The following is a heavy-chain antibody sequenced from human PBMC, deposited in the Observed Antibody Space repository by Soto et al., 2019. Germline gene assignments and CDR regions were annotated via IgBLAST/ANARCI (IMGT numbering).Heavy chain of an antibody. CDR1: GFTFSTYA. J-gene: IGHJ3*02. CDR2: VSASGLNT. Sequence: GGTLRLSCAASGFTFSTYAMAWVRLAPGKGQEWVSGVSASGLNTDYADPVKGRFYISRDNSKNTVSLQMNSLRAEDTAVYYFAREDGYRGGNAFDIWGQGTMVTVSS. V-gene: IGHV3-23*01. CDR3: AREDGYRGGNAFDI. D-gene: IGHD5-12*01.